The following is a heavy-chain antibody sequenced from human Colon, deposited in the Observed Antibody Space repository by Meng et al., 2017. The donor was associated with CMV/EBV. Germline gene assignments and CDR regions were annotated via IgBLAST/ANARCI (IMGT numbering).Heavy chain of an antibody. V-gene: IGHV4-34*01. CDR1: GGSFSGYY. CDR2: INHSGST. D-gene: IGHD4-23*01. CDR3: ARITSTVAEYYFDY. J-gene: IGHJ4*02. Sequence: SETLSLTCAVYGGSFSGYYWSWIRQPPGKGLEWIGEINHSGSTNYNSSLKSRVTISVDTSKNQFSLKLSSVTAADTAVYYCARITSTVAEYYFDYWGQGTLVTVSS.